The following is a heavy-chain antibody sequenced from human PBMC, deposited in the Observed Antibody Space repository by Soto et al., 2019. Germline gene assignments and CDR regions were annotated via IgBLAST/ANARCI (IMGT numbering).Heavy chain of an antibody. Sequence: PSETLSLTCTVSGAYVSDFSWSWIRQPAGKGLEWIGRITVNGITQYTPSFGSRVTMSMDTSRNQFSLNLQSATAADTALYYCARESGENWTYEAHWGQGTLVTVSS. CDR3: ARESGENWTYEAH. V-gene: IGHV4-4*07. J-gene: IGHJ1*01. CDR1: GAYVSDFS. D-gene: IGHD1-7*01. CDR2: ITVNGIT.